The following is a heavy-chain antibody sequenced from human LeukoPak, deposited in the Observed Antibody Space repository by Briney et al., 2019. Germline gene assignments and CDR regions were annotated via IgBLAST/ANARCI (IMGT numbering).Heavy chain of an antibody. CDR1: GFTFSSYS. D-gene: IGHD4-23*01. V-gene: IGHV3-21*01. CDR2: ISSSSSCI. J-gene: IGHJ4*02. Sequence: PGGSLRLSCAASGFTFSSYSMNWVRQAPGKGLEWVSSISSSSSCIYYADSVKGRFTISRGNAKNSLYLQMNSLRAEDTAVYYCASGGYGGPPVWGQGTLVTVSS. CDR3: ASGGYGGPPV.